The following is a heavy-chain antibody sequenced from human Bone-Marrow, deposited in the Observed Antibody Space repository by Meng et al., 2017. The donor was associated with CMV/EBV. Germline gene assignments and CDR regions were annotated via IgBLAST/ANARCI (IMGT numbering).Heavy chain of an antibody. Sequence: GGSLRLSGKVSGYRFTNFWIGWVRQMPGKGLEWMGIIYPGDSDTRFSPSFQGQVTISADKSIHTTYLQSSSLKASDTAMYYCARHTGLYGMDVWGQGTTVTVSS. CDR3: ARHTGLYGMDV. J-gene: IGHJ6*02. CDR1: GYRFTNFW. V-gene: IGHV5-51*01. CDR2: IYPGDSDT.